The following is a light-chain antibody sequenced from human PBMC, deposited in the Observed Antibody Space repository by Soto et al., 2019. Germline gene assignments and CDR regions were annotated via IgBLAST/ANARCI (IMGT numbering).Light chain of an antibody. CDR2: GAS. CDR3: QQYTNWPSWT. V-gene: IGKV3-15*01. Sequence: EKVMTQSPATLSMSPGERATLSCRASQTINTYLAWYQQKPGQAPRLLIYGASTRATGIPARFSGSGSGTEFTLTISSRQSEDFAVYYCQQYTNWPSWTFGQGTKVEIK. CDR1: QTINTY. J-gene: IGKJ1*01.